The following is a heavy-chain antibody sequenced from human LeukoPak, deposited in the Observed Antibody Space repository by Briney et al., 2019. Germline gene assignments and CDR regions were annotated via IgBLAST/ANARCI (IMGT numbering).Heavy chain of an antibody. CDR2: IFYGGAT. D-gene: IGHD6-19*01. CDR3: ARGPLSLAVAGIVYFDY. Sequence: SETLSLTCTVSGGSISRSNFYWGWIRQPLGRGLEWIGSIFYGGATYSNPSLESRVTISVDTAKNQFSLKLSSVTAADTAVYYCARGPLSLAVAGIVYFDYWGQGTLVTVSS. CDR1: GGSISRSNFY. V-gene: IGHV4-39*01. J-gene: IGHJ4*02.